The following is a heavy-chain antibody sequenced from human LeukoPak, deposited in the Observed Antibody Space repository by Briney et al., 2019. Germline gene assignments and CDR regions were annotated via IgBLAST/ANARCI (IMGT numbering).Heavy chain of an antibody. Sequence: SETLSLTCTVSGGSVSSETYFWSWIRQPPGKGLEWIGSIYYSGSTYYNPSLKSRVTISVDTSKNQFSLKLSSVTAADTAVHYCARGHCFGGDCYFEYWGPGTLVTVSS. CDR2: IYYSGST. CDR3: ARGHCFGGDCYFEY. J-gene: IGHJ4*02. D-gene: IGHD2-21*02. V-gene: IGHV4-39*01. CDR1: GGSVSSETYF.